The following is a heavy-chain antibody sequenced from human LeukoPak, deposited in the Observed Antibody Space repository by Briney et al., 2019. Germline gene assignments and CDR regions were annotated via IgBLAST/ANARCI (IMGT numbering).Heavy chain of an antibody. CDR2: ISSSSSYI. CDR3: ARETGWGYYYYYMDV. CDR1: GFTFRSYA. Sequence: GGSLRLSCAASGFTFRSYAMHWVRQAPGKGLEWVSSISSSSSYIYYADSVKGRFTISRDNAKNSLYLQMNSLRAEDTAVYYCARETGWGYYYYYMDVWGKGTTVTVSS. V-gene: IGHV3-21*01. D-gene: IGHD6-19*01. J-gene: IGHJ6*03.